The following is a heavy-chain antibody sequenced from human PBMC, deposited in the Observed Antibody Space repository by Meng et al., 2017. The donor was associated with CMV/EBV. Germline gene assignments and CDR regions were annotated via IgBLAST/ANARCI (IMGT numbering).Heavy chain of an antibody. CDR2: ISYDGSNK. V-gene: IGHV3-30*04. J-gene: IGHJ6*02. CDR1: GFTFSRSA. Sequence: GGSLRLSCAASGFTFSRSAMHWVRQAPGKGLEWVAVISYDGSNKHYADSVKGRLTISRDNSKNTLYLQMKSLRADDTAVYYCARPTYYDFWSGYPWDVWGQGTTVTVSS. D-gene: IGHD3-3*01. CDR3: ARPTYYDFWSGYPWDV.